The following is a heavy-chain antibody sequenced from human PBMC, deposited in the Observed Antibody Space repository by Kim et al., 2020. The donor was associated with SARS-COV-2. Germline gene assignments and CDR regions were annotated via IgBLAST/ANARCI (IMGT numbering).Heavy chain of an antibody. CDR2: IYYSGST. J-gene: IGHJ4*02. V-gene: IGHV4-39*01. CDR1: GGSISSSSYY. CDR3: ASGGLGGYSYGPPEFDY. D-gene: IGHD5-18*01. Sequence: SETLSLTCTVSGGSISSSSYYWGWIRQPPGKGLEWIGSIYYSGSTYYNPSLKSRVTISVDTSKNQFSLKLSSVTAADTAVYYCASGGLGGYSYGPPEFDYWGQGTLVTVSS.